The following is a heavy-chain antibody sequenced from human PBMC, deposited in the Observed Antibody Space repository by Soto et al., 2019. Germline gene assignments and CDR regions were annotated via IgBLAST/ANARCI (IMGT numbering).Heavy chain of an antibody. V-gene: IGHV3-21*01. J-gene: IGHJ6*02. CDR3: ARVKDYYDSSGYYFSGMDV. CDR1: GFTFSSYS. D-gene: IGHD3-22*01. Sequence: GGSLRLSCAASGFTFSSYSMNWVRQAPGKGLEWVSSISSSNYIYYADSVKGRFTISRDNAKNSLYLQMNSLRAEDTAVYYCARVKDYYDSSGYYFSGMDVWGQGTTVTVSS. CDR2: ISSSNYI.